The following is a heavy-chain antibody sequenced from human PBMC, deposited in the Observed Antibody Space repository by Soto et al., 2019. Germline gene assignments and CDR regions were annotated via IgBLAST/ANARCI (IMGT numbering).Heavy chain of an antibody. CDR1: GYTFTSYY. V-gene: IGHV1-46*01. D-gene: IGHD6-13*01. Sequence: QVQLVQSGAEVKKPGASVKVSCKASGYTFTSYYMHWVRQAPGQGLVWMGIINPSGGSTNYAQKFQGRFTMTRDTTTSTVYRDLSSLRSEDTAVYYCARHLAAGDYWGQGTVVTVSS. CDR3: ARHLAAGDY. CDR2: INPSGGST. J-gene: IGHJ4*02.